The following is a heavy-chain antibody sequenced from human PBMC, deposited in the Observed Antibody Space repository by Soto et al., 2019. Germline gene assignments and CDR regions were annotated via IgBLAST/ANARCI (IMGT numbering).Heavy chain of an antibody. V-gene: IGHV3-53*04. CDR2: IYIGGST. D-gene: IGHD2-8*01. J-gene: IGHJ4*02. CDR1: GFTVGSNY. CDR3: ARVDSTRLYSNFAS. Sequence: PGGSLRLSCAASGFTVGSNYMSWVRQAPGKGLEWVSVIYIGGSTYYADSVKGRFPISSHNSKNTLYLQMISLRAEDPAVYYCARVDSTRLYSNFASLAQGTMVTVS.